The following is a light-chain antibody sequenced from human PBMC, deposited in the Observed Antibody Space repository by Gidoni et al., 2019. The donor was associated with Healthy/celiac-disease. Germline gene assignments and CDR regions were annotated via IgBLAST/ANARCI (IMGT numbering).Light chain of an antibody. CDR3: QQYYSYPRT. Sequence: AIRMTQSPSSFSASTGDRVTITCRASQGISSYLAWYQQKPGKAPKLLIYAASTLQSGVPSRFSGSGSGTDFTLTISCLQSEDFATYYCQQYYSYPRTFGGGTKEEIK. J-gene: IGKJ4*01. CDR2: AAS. V-gene: IGKV1-8*01. CDR1: QGISSY.